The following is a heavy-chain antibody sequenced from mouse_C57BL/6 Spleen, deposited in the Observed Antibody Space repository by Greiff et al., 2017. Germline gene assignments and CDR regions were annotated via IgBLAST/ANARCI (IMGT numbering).Heavy chain of an antibody. CDR2: IHPNSGST. V-gene: IGHV1-64*01. J-gene: IGHJ4*01. CDR3: ARGQFITTVVGAMDD. CDR1: GYTFTSYW. Sequence: QVQLQQPGAELVKPGASVKLSCKASGYTFTSYWMHWVKQRPGQGLEWIGMIHPNSGSTNYNEKFKSKATLTVDKSSSTAYMQLSSLTSEDSAVYYCARGQFITTVVGAMDDWGQGTSVTVSS. D-gene: IGHD1-1*01.